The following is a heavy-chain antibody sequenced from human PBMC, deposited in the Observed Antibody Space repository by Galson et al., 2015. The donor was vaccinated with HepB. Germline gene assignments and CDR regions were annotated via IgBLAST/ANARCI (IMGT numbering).Heavy chain of an antibody. CDR1: GYTFISYG. D-gene: IGHD2-15*01. CDR3: VRDAGRYCSGASCYPGYDY. Sequence: SVKVSCKVSGYTFISYGVIWVRQAPGQGLEWMGWISTYNGNTKYAQKFQGRVTMTTDTSTSTAYMDLRSLRSDDTAVYYCVRDAGRYCSGASCYPGYDYWGQGTLVTVSS. CDR2: ISTYNGNT. V-gene: IGHV1-18*01. J-gene: IGHJ4*02.